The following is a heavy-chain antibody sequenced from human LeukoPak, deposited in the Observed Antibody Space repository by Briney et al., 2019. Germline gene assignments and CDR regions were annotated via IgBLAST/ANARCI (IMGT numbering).Heavy chain of an antibody. CDR3: VKSPSPVPAAEIFDY. Sequence: PGGSLRLSCSASGFTFSLYAMHWGRQAPAKGLEYVSAIRINGGSTYYADSVRGRFTISRDNSKNTLYLQMSSLRAEDAVVYYCVKSPSPVPAAEIFDYWGQGTLVTVSS. V-gene: IGHV3-64D*06. D-gene: IGHD2-2*01. CDR1: GFTFSLYA. J-gene: IGHJ4*02. CDR2: IRINGGST.